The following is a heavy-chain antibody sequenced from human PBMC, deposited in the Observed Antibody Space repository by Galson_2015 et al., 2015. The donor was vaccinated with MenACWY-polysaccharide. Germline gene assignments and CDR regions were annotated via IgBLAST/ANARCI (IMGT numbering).Heavy chain of an antibody. Sequence: SLRLSCAASGFTFSDYYMSWLRQAPGKGLEWVSYISSSGSTIYYADSVKGRFTISRDNAKDSLYLQMNSLRAEDTAVYYCARDDTAMAPGYWGQGTLVTVSS. CDR3: ARDDTAMAPGY. CDR2: ISSSGSTI. D-gene: IGHD5-18*01. J-gene: IGHJ4*02. V-gene: IGHV3-11*01. CDR1: GFTFSDYY.